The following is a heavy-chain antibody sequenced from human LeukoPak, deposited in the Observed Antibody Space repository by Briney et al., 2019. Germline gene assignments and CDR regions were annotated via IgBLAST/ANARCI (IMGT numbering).Heavy chain of an antibody. CDR3: ARGGSSSWYSSLDTAIGY. V-gene: IGHV4-4*02. D-gene: IGHD6-13*01. CDR1: GGAISSSNW. J-gene: IGHJ4*02. CDR2: IYQSGST. Sequence: SGTLCLTCAVSGGAISSSNWWSGVRRPPGKGLEWTGEIYQSGSTNYNPSLKRRVTISVDNSKNQFSMKLSSVTAANTAVYYFARGGSSSWYSSLDTAIGYWGQGTLVTVSS.